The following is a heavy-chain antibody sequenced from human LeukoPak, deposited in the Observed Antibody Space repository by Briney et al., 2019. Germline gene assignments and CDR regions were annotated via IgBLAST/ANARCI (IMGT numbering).Heavy chain of an antibody. J-gene: IGHJ4*02. CDR1: GGSISSGSYY. V-gene: IGHV4-61*02. CDR3: ARDHSISIVLMVYAQLGFDY. CDR2: IYTSGST. Sequence: SQTLSLTCTVSGGSISSGSYYWSWIRQPAGKGLEWIGRIYTSGSTNYNPSLKSRVTISVDTSKNQFSLKLSSVTAADTAVYYCARDHSISIVLMVYAQLGFDYWGQGTLVTVSS. D-gene: IGHD2-8*01.